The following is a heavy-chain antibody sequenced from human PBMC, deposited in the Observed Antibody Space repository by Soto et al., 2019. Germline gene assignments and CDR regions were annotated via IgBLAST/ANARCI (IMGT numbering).Heavy chain of an antibody. CDR1: GCTFSSYW. J-gene: IGHJ5*02. Sequence: PGESLRLSCAASGCTFSSYWMHWVRQAPGKGLVWVSRINSDGSSTSYADSVKGRFTISRDNAKNTLYLQMNSLRAEDTAVYYCARASMARGFDPWGQGTLVTVSS. CDR3: ARASMARGFDP. V-gene: IGHV3-74*01. CDR2: INSDGSST.